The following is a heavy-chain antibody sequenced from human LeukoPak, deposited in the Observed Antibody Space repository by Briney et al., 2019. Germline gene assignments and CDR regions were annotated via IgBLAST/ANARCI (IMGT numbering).Heavy chain of an antibody. CDR3: AKDGASSGWTLDY. J-gene: IGHJ4*02. Sequence: GGSLRLSCAASGFTFSSYGMHWVRQAPGKGLEWVAFIRYDGSNKYYADSVKGRFTISRDNSKNTLYLQMNSLRAEDTAVYYCAKDGASSGWTLDYWGQGTLVTVSS. V-gene: IGHV3-30*02. CDR1: GFTFSSYG. CDR2: IRYDGSNK. D-gene: IGHD6-19*01.